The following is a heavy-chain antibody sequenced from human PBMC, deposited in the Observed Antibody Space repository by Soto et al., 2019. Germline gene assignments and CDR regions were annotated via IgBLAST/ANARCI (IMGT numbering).Heavy chain of an antibody. CDR2: ISGSGAST. J-gene: IGHJ5*02. Sequence: EVQLLESGGGLVQPGGSLRLSCAASEFTFSSYAMSWVRQAPGKGVEWLSAISGSGASTYYADSVKGRFTISRDNSKNTLYLQMSNQRAEDTSVYYCGKADRDFDWLFLSWGQGTLVIVSS. D-gene: IGHD3-9*01. CDR1: EFTFSSYA. V-gene: IGHV3-23*01. CDR3: GKADRDFDWLFLS.